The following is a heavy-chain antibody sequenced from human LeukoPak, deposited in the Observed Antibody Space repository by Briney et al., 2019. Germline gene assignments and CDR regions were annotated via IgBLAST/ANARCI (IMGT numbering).Heavy chain of an antibody. Sequence: GGSLSLSCSASGFTFSSYAMDWVRQAPGRGLEYVSTISSNGGSTYYADSVKGRFTISRDDSKNTLYLRMSSLRAEDTAVYYCVKEGDYGYYFDYWGQGTLVTVPS. CDR2: ISSNGGST. V-gene: IGHV3-64D*06. CDR1: GFTFSSYA. J-gene: IGHJ4*02. CDR3: VKEGDYGYYFDY. D-gene: IGHD3-16*01.